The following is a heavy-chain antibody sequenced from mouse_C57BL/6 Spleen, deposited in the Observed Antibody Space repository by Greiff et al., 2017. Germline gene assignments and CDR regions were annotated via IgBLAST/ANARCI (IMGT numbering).Heavy chain of an antibody. CDR1: GFNIENTY. J-gene: IGHJ1*03. V-gene: IGHV14-3*01. D-gene: IGHD2-3*01. Sequence: EVQLQQSVAELVRPGASVKLSCTASGFNIENTYMHWVKQRPEQGLEWIGRIDPANGNTKYAPKFQGKATITADTSSNTAYLQLSSLTSEDTAIYYCARNDLWYFDVWGTGTTVTVSS. CDR3: ARNDLWYFDV. CDR2: IDPANGNT.